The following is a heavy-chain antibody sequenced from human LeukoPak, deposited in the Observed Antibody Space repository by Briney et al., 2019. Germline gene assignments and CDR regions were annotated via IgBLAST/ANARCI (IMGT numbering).Heavy chain of an antibody. CDR2: IKQNGGEK. CDR1: GFTFTCCW. D-gene: IGHD4-23*01. Sequence: GGSLRLSCAASGFTFTCCWMSWVRHTPGKGLDWVASIKQNGGEKFYADSVKGRFTISRDNAKNSLYLQLNSLRAENTAAYYCARVPGVTRYFDSWGQGILVTVSS. CDR3: ARVPGVTRYFDS. V-gene: IGHV3-7*01. J-gene: IGHJ4*02.